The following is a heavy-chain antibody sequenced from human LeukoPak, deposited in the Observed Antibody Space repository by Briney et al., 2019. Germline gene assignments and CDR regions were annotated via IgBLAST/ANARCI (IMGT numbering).Heavy chain of an antibody. D-gene: IGHD3-22*01. Sequence: GGSLRLSCAASGFTFSSYAMSWVRQAPGKGLEWVSAISGSGGSTYYADSVKGRFTISRDNSKNTLYLQMNSLRAEDTAVYYCARGGYYDNSGSSKSWGQGTLVTVSS. J-gene: IGHJ5*02. V-gene: IGHV3-23*01. CDR1: GFTFSSYA. CDR3: ARGGYYDNSGSSKS. CDR2: ISGSGGST.